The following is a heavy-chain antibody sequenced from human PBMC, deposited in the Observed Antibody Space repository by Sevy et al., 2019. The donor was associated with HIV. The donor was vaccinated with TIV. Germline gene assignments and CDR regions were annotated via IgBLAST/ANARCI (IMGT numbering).Heavy chain of an antibody. D-gene: IGHD3-3*01. Sequence: GGSLRLSCAASGFTFSSFAMRWVRQAPGTGLEWVSAIIGSGGSTNYADSVKGRFTISRDNSKNTLYLQMNSLRGEDTAVYYCAKGGIWSPPTWFDPWGQGTLVTVSS. V-gene: IGHV3-23*01. CDR1: GFTFSSFA. CDR2: IIGSGGST. CDR3: AKGGIWSPPTWFDP. J-gene: IGHJ5*02.